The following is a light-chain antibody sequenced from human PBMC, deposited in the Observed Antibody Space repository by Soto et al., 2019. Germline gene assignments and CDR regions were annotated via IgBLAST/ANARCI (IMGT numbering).Light chain of an antibody. Sequence: ETVLTQSPATLCLSPGERATLSCRASQSVRSNLAWYQHKPGQAPRLLIYDASNRATGIPGRFSGSGSGTDLTLTISNLEPEDFAVYYCQQRDNWPWTFGQGAKVEIK. CDR3: QQRDNWPWT. CDR1: QSVRSN. V-gene: IGKV3-11*01. CDR2: DAS. J-gene: IGKJ1*01.